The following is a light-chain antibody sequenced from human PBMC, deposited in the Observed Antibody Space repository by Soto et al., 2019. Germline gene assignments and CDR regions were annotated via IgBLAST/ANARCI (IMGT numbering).Light chain of an antibody. Sequence: QSALTQPASVSGSPGQSITISCTGTDSDVGGYNYVSWYQQHPGKAPKLIIYGVTNRPSGVSNRFSGSKSGNTASLTISGLQAEDEADYYCATWDDDLSAAVFGGGTQLTVL. CDR2: GVT. CDR3: ATWDDDLSAAV. V-gene: IGLV2-14*01. J-gene: IGLJ7*01. CDR1: DSDVGGYNY.